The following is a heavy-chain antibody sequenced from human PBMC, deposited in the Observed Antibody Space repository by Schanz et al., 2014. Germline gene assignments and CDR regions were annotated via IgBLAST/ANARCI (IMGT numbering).Heavy chain of an antibody. V-gene: IGHV3-21*04. CDR1: GFGFSSYS. D-gene: IGHD1-26*01. CDR2: LSEGGGGT. Sequence: EVQLVESGGGLIQPGGSLRLSCAASGFGFSSYSMNWVRQAPGKGLEWVSALSEGGGGTHYADSVKGRFTISRDNTKNSLFLQLNSLRADDTAVYYCARNRGSGGQNWYFDLWGRGTLVTVSS. J-gene: IGHJ2*01. CDR3: ARNRGSGGQNWYFDL.